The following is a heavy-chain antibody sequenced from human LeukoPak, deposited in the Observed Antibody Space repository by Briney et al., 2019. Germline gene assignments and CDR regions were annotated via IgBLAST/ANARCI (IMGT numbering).Heavy chain of an antibody. CDR2: IYHSGST. CDR3: ARHRDYDFWSGYPDAFDI. V-gene: IGHV4-38-2*01. J-gene: IGHJ3*02. Sequence: SETLSLTCAVSGYSISSGYYCGWIRQPPGKGLGWIGSIYHSGSTYYNPSLKSRVTISVDTSKNQFSLKLGSVTVADTAVYYCARHRDYDFWSGYPDAFDIWGQGTMVTVSS. D-gene: IGHD3-3*01. CDR1: GYSISSGYY.